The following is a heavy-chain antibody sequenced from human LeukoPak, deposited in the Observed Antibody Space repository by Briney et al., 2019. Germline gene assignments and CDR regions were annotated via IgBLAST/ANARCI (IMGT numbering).Heavy chain of an antibody. Sequence: GSSLRLSCAASGFTFSNYAMHWVRQAPGKGLEWVAVISYDGSNKYYADSVKGRFTISRDNSKNTLYLQMNSLRAEDTAVYYCARDYGTGFDYWGQGTLVTVSS. CDR3: ARDYGTGFDY. CDR1: GFTFSNYA. CDR2: ISYDGSNK. J-gene: IGHJ4*02. V-gene: IGHV3-30-3*01. D-gene: IGHD1-14*01.